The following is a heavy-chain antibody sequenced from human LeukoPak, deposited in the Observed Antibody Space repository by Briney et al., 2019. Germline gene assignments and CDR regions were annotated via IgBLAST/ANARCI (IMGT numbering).Heavy chain of an antibody. Sequence: SETLSLTCTVSGGSVGSYYWSWIRQPAGKGLEWIGRMFISGSTYYNPSLKSRVTMSVDTSKNQLSLKLRPVTAADTAVYYCARAAGAAGGQYFDYWGQGTLVTVSS. D-gene: IGHD6-13*01. J-gene: IGHJ4*02. CDR2: MFISGST. CDR1: GGSVGSYY. V-gene: IGHV4-4*07. CDR3: ARAAGAAGGQYFDY.